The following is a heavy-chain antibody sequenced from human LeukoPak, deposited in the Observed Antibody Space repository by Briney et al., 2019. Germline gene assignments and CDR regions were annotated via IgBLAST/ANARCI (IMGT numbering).Heavy chain of an antibody. Sequence: PSETLSLTCTVSGGSISSYYWSWIRQPPGKGLEWIGYIYYSGSTNYNPSLKSRVTISVDTSKNQFSLKLSSVTAADTAVYYCARRTRYSSGWYEGYFDYWGQGTLVTVSS. D-gene: IGHD6-19*01. CDR2: IYYSGST. CDR3: ARRTRYSSGWYEGYFDY. CDR1: GGSISSYY. V-gene: IGHV4-59*12. J-gene: IGHJ4*02.